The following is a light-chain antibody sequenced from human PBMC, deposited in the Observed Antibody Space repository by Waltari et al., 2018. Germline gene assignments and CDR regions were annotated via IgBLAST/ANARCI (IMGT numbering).Light chain of an antibody. J-gene: IGKJ3*01. Sequence: VILTQSPATLSLSPGERATLSCRASQSVTSYLAWYQQKPGQAPRLLIHSASSRATGIPDRFSGSGSGTEFTLTISRLEPEDGGVYHCYQHSSGYFTFGPGTKLDIK. CDR2: SAS. CDR1: QSVTSY. CDR3: YQHSSGYFT. V-gene: IGKV3-11*01.